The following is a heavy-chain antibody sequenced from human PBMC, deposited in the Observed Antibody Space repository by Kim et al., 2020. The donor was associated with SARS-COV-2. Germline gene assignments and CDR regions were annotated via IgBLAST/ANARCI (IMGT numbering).Heavy chain of an antibody. CDR3: AKTLFRGVLTDEGWDS. D-gene: IGHD3-10*01. J-gene: IGHJ4*02. Sequence: DSVKGRFTISRDNSRNTLFLQMNSLRAEDTAVYYCAKTLFRGVLTDEGWDSWGQGALVTVSS. V-gene: IGHV3-23*01.